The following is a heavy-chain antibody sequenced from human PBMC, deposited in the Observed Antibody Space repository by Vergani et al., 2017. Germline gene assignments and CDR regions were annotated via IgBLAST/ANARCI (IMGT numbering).Heavy chain of an antibody. V-gene: IGHV3-23*01. CDR1: GFTFSSYA. CDR3: AKVGYDFGSCYYYYMDV. Sequence: EVQLLESGGGLVQPGGSLRLSCAASGFTFSSYAMSWVRQAPGKGLEWVSAISGSGGSTYYADSVKGRFTISRDNSKNTLYLQMNSLRAEDTAVYYCAKVGYDFGSCYYYYMDVWGKGTTVTVSS. CDR2: ISGSGGST. D-gene: IGHD3-3*01. J-gene: IGHJ6*03.